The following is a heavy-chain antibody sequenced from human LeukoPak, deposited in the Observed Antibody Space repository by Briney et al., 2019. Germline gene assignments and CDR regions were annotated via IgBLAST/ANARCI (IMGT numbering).Heavy chain of an antibody. CDR3: ARDYYDSSGHYRGGDYFDY. CDR1: GYTFTSYG. V-gene: IGHV1-18*01. CDR2: ISAYNGNT. D-gene: IGHD3-22*01. J-gene: IGHJ4*02. Sequence: GASVKVSCKASGYTFTSYGISWVRQAPGQGLEWMGWISAYNGNTNYAQKLQGRVTMTTDTSTSTAYMELRSLRSDDTAVYYCARDYYDSSGHYRGGDYFDYWGQGTLVTVSS.